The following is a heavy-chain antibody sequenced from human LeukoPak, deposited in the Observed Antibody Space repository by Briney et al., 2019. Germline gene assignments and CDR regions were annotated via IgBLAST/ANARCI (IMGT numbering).Heavy chain of an antibody. V-gene: IGHV1-69*06. CDR2: IISICGTA. D-gene: IGHD6-19*01. CDR1: GGTFSSYA. Sequence: EASVKLSCKASGGTFSSYAISWVRQAPGQGVEWMGGIISICGTANYAQKFQGRVTITADKSTSTAYMELSSLRSEDTAVYYCARDPGVAVADIPFWFDPWGQGTLVTVSS. CDR3: ARDPGVAVADIPFWFDP. J-gene: IGHJ5*02.